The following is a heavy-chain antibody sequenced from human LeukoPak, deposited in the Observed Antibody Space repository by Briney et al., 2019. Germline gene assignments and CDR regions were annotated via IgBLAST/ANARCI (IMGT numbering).Heavy chain of an antibody. V-gene: IGHV3-66*01. CDR1: GFTVSSNY. CDR2: IYSGGST. Sequence: GGSLRLSCAASGFTVSSNYMSWVRQAPGKGLEWVSVIYSGGSTHYADSVKGRFTISRDNSKNTLYLQMNSLRAEDTAVYYCARDRLHYDSLTGYPADWGQGTLVTVSS. D-gene: IGHD3-9*01. J-gene: IGHJ4*02. CDR3: ARDRLHYDSLTGYPAD.